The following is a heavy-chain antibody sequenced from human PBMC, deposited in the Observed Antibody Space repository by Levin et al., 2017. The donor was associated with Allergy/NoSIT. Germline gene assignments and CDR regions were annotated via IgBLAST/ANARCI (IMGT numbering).Heavy chain of an antibody. CDR2: SYYSGST. CDR3: ARLYQGVGAFDI. D-gene: IGHD3-16*02. V-gene: IGHV4-39*01. CDR1: GGSISSSSYY. J-gene: IGHJ3*02. Sequence: SQTLSLTCTVSGGSISSSSYYWGWIRQPPGKGLEWIGSSYYSGSTYYNPSLKSRVTISVDTSKNQFSLKLSSVTAADTAVYYCARLYQGVGAFDIWGQGTMVTVSS.